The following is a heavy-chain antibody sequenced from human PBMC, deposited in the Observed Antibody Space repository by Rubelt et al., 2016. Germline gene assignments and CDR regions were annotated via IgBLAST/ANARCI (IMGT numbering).Heavy chain of an antibody. Sequence: GLEWVAAIWYDGSKEYYGDSVKGRFTISRDNSKNTLFLHMNSLRGEDTAVYYCATDPVEATTVRHFDYWGQGTLVTVSS. D-gene: IGHD1-26*01. V-gene: IGHV3-33*01. CDR3: ATDPVEATTVRHFDY. CDR2: IWYDGSKE. J-gene: IGHJ4*02.